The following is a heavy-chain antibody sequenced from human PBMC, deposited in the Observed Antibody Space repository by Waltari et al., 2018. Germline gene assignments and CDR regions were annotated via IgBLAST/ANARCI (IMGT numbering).Heavy chain of an antibody. V-gene: IGHV4-39*01. CDR3: ASLLTGD. J-gene: IGHJ4*02. D-gene: IGHD3-9*01. CDR1: GRAMTTTNSS. CDR2: IYYNGNT. Sequence: QLQVQESGPGLVKPSETLSLTCTVPGRAMTTTNSSWGWIRQHPGKGLEWIGRIYYNGNTYYNPSLKSRVTISADTSKNQFSLNLNSVTAADTAVYYCASLLTGDWGQGVLVAVSS.